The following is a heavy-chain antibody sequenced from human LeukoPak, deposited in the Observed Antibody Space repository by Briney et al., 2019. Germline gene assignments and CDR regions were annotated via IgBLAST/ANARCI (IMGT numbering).Heavy chain of an antibody. Sequence: SETLSLTCAVYGGSFSGYYWSWIRQPPGKGLEWIGEINHSGSTNHNPSLKSRVTISVDTSKNQFSLKLSSVTAADTAVYCCARGVYYGGVPYHELDYWGQGTLVTVSS. V-gene: IGHV4-34*01. D-gene: IGHD3-16*01. CDR3: ARGVYYGGVPYHELDY. CDR2: INHSGST. CDR1: GGSFSGYY. J-gene: IGHJ4*02.